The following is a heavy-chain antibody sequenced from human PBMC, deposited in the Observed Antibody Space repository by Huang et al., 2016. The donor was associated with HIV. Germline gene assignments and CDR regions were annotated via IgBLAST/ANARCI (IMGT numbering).Heavy chain of an antibody. V-gene: IGHV3-7*01. CDR1: TFTFGAYW. Sequence: VESGGRLVQPGGSIRLSCVGSTFTFGAYWMSWVRQVPGKGWEWVANIKQDESEKYYVESVKGRFNISRDNAKKVLFLEMNNVRVEDTATYYCATKTAAMDVWGQGTTVTVS. CDR2: IKQDESEK. J-gene: IGHJ6*02. CDR3: ATKTAAMDV. D-gene: IGHD1-7*01.